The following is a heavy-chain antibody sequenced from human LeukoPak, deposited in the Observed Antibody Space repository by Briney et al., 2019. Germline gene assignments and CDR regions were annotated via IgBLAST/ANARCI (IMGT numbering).Heavy chain of an antibody. CDR2: IKQDGSEK. D-gene: IGHD4-23*01. CDR3: ARAVGNSGNDY. Sequence: TGGSLRLSCAASRFTFSSYWMTWVRQAPGKGLEWVANIKQDGSEKYYVDSVRGRFTISRDNAKNSPYLQMSGLRAEDTAVYYCARAVGNSGNDYWGQGTLVTVSS. J-gene: IGHJ4*02. CDR1: RFTFSSYW. V-gene: IGHV3-7*04.